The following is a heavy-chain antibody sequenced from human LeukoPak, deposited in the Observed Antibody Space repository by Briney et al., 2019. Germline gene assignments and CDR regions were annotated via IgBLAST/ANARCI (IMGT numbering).Heavy chain of an antibody. CDR2: ISSNGGST. Sequence: GGSLRLPCAASGFTFSSYAMHWVRQAPGKGLEYVSAISSNGGSTYYANSVKGRFTISRDNSKNTVYLQMGSLRAEDMAVYYCARASYGYGNNWFDPWGQGTLVTVSS. J-gene: IGHJ5*02. V-gene: IGHV3-64*01. CDR3: ARASYGYGNNWFDP. D-gene: IGHD5-18*01. CDR1: GFTFSSYA.